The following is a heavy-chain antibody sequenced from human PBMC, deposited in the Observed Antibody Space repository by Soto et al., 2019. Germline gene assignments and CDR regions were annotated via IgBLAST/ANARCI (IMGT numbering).Heavy chain of an antibody. CDR2: TYYRSRWYS. V-gene: IGHV6-1*01. J-gene: IGHJ6*02. CDR3: ARSYEESDYYRYRYDF. CDR1: GGSVSSSGVA. Sequence: SQALSLTCVISGGSVSSSGVAWNWVRASPSRGLEWLGRTYYRSRWYSDFAVSVRSRIVINADTSKNQFSLQLNSVTPEDTAVYFCARSYEESDYYRYRYDFPAQRTTVT. D-gene: IGHD2-21*01.